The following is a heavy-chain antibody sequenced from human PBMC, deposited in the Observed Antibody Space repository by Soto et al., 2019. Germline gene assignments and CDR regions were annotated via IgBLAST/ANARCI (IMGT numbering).Heavy chain of an antibody. D-gene: IGHD3-22*01. V-gene: IGHV3-33*01. Sequence: GGSLRLSCAASGFTFSSYGMHWVRQAPGKGLEWVAVIWYDGSNKYYADSVKGRFTISRDNSKNTLYLQMNSLRAEDAAVYYCARPLDYYDSSVSYGMDVRGQGT. J-gene: IGHJ6*02. CDR2: IWYDGSNK. CDR3: ARPLDYYDSSVSYGMDV. CDR1: GFTFSSYG.